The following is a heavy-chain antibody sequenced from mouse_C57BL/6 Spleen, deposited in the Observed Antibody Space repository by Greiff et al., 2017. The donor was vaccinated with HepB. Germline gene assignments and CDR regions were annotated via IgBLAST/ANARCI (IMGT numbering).Heavy chain of an antibody. V-gene: IGHV5-9*01. CDR1: GFTFSSYT. Sequence: EVQRVESGGGLVKPGGSLKLSCAASGFTFSSYTMSWVRQTPEKRLEWVATISGGGGNTYYPDSVKGRFTISRDNAKNTLYLQMSSLRSEDTALYYCARRGANWDGFDYWGQGTTLTVSS. D-gene: IGHD4-1*01. J-gene: IGHJ2*01. CDR2: ISGGGGNT. CDR3: ARRGANWDGFDY.